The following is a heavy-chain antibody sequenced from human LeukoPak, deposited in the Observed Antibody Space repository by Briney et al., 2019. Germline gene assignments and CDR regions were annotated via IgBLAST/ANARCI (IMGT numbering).Heavy chain of an antibody. CDR3: AYCGGDCPDAFDI. Sequence: GGSLRLSCAASGFTFSGYWMGWVRQAPGKGLEWVANIKQDGSEKYYVGSVKGRFTISRDNTKNSLYLQMDSLRAEDAAVYYCAYCGGDCPDAFDIWGQGTMVTVSS. CDR2: IKQDGSEK. V-gene: IGHV3-7*01. D-gene: IGHD2-21*02. CDR1: GFTFSGYW. J-gene: IGHJ3*02.